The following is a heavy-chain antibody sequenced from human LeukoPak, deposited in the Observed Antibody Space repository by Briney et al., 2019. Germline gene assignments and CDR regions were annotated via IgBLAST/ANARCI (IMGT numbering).Heavy chain of an antibody. CDR1: GFINNYG. CDR2: ISNDGGGT. D-gene: IGHD3-22*01. J-gene: IGHJ5*02. V-gene: IGHV3-23*01. Sequence: GGPLRLSCAASGFINNYGLTWVRQAPGKGLEWVSAISNDGGGTQYADFVKGRFTISRDNSKNTLFLQMSSLRAEDTALYFCAKGSSGYFADLWGQGTLVTVSS. CDR3: AKGSSGYFADL.